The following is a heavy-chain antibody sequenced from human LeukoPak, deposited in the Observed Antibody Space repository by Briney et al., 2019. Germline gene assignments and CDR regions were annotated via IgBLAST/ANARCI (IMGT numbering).Heavy chain of an antibody. D-gene: IGHD3-22*01. V-gene: IGHV1-2*06. CDR2: INPNSGGT. CDR1: GYTFTGYY. J-gene: IGHJ4*02. CDR3: TRGRITLIVVSPFDY. Sequence: ASVKVSCKASGYTFTGYYIHWVRQAPGQGLEWMGRINPNSGGTNYAQKFQGRVTMTRDTSISTAYMELNNLGSDDTAVYYCTRGRITLIVVSPFDYWGQGTLVAVSS.